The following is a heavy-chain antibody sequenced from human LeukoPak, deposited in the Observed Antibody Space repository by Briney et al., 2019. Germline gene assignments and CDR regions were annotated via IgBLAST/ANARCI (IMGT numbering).Heavy chain of an antibody. CDR1: GFTFSSAW. CDR2: VKSKTDGGTT. Sequence: AGGSLRLSCAASGFTFSSAWMSWVRQAPGKGLEWVGRVKSKTDGGTTDYAAPVKGRFTISRDDSQNTLYLQMNSLRTEDTAVYYCTTVLVYSSAWQDDYWGQGTLVTVSS. V-gene: IGHV3-15*01. D-gene: IGHD6-19*01. J-gene: IGHJ4*02. CDR3: TTVLVYSSAWQDDY.